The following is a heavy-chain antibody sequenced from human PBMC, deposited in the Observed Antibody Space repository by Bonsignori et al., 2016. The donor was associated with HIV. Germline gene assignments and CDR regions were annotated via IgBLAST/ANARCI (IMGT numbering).Heavy chain of an antibody. CDR3: ASDFVAAPGSPVDAFHV. Sequence: WVRQAPGQGPEWMGGIIPFFSTTIYAQRFQDRVTFTADESTTTAYMELHSLTSEDTAIYYCASDFVAAPGSPVDAFHVWGRGTLVTVSS. D-gene: IGHD6-13*01. CDR2: IIPFFSTT. V-gene: IGHV1-69*01. J-gene: IGHJ3*01.